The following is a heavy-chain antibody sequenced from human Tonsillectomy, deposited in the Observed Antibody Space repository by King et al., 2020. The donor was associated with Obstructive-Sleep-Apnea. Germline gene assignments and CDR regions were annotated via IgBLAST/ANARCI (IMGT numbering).Heavy chain of an antibody. CDR2: ISSSSSTI. CDR1: GFTFSSYS. CDR3: ARASSGLDY. D-gene: IGHD6-19*01. V-gene: IGHV3-48*04. Sequence: VQLVESGGGLVQPGGSLRLSCAASGFTFSSYSMNWVRQAPGKGLEWVSYISSSSSTIYYADSVKVRFTISRDNAKNSLFLQMNSLRAEDTAVYYCARASSGLDYWGQGTLVTVSS. J-gene: IGHJ4*02.